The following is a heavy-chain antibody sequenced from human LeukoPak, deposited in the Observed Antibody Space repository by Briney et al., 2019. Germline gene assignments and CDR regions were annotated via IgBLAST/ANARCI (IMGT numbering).Heavy chain of an antibody. V-gene: IGHV3-74*01. CDR1: GFAFSTYW. J-gene: IGHJ4*02. CDR2: INPEGAGT. Sequence: GGSLRLSCTASGFAFSTYWMFWVRQAPGKGLVWVSQINPEGAGTTYGDSAKGRFTASRDNAKNALHLQMNSLRVDDTAVYYCARGTAITAGIDFWGQGTLVTVSS. D-gene: IGHD6-19*01. CDR3: ARGTAITAGIDF.